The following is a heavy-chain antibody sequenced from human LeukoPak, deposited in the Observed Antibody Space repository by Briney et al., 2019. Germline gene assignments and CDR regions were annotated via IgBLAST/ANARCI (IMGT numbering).Heavy chain of an antibody. CDR1: GFTFIDYA. CDR3: AKDRYIYGYLFEY. CDR2: ISGSGGNT. D-gene: IGHD5-18*01. Sequence: PGGSLRLSCAASGFTFIDYAMSWVRQAPGEGLEWVSGISGSGGNTYYADSVKGRFTISRDNSKNTLYLQMSSLRPEDTAVYYCAKDRYIYGYLFEYWGQGTPVTVSS. V-gene: IGHV3-23*01. J-gene: IGHJ4*02.